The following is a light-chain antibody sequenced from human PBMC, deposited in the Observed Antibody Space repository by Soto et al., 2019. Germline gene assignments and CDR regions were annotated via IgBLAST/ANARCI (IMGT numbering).Light chain of an antibody. Sequence: QSVLTQPASVSGSPGQSITISCTGTNSDVGAYIYVSWYQQHPGKAPKLMVYDINNRPSGVSNRFSGSKSANTASLTISGLQADEEADYYCVSFTTKSSYVFGTGTKVTVL. CDR1: NSDVGAYIY. CDR3: VSFTTKSSYV. CDR2: DIN. J-gene: IGLJ1*01. V-gene: IGLV2-14*03.